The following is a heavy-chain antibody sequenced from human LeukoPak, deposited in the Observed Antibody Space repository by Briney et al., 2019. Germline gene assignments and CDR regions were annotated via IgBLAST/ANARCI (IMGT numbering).Heavy chain of an antibody. J-gene: IGHJ5*02. CDR2: IYYSGST. V-gene: IGHV4-39*07. CDR1: GGSISSSSYF. Sequence: PSETLSLICTVFGGSISSSSYFWGWIRQPPGKGLEWIGSIYYSGSTYYNPSLKSRVTISVDTSKNEFSLKLSSVTAADTAVYYCARAYHSSWYLNWFNPWGQGTLVTVSS. D-gene: IGHD6-13*01. CDR3: ARAYHSSWYLNWFNP.